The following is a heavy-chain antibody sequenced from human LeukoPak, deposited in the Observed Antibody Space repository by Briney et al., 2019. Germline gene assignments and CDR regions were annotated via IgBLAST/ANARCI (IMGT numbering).Heavy chain of an antibody. CDR3: AKEELVWNRGFDY. Sequence: GGSLRLSCAASGFTVSTKDMSWVRQAPGKGLEWVSAISGSGGSTYYADSVKGRFTISRDNSKNTLYLQMNSLRAEDTAVYYCAKEELVWNRGFDYWGQGTLVTVSS. CDR2: ISGSGGST. J-gene: IGHJ4*02. V-gene: IGHV3-23*01. D-gene: IGHD6-13*01. CDR1: GFTVSTKD.